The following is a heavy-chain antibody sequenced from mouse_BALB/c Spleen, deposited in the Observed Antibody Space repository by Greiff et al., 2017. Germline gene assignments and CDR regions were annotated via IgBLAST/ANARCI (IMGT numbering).Heavy chain of an antibody. Sequence: EVKLMESGPELVKPGASVKISCKASGYSFTGYFMNWVKQSHGKSLEWIGRINPYNGDTFYNQKFKGKATLTVDKSSSTAHMELLSLTSEDSAVYYCGREDGMITQAWFAYWGQGTLVTVSA. CDR2: INPYNGDT. V-gene: IGHV1-37*01. D-gene: IGHD2-4*01. CDR3: GREDGMITQAWFAY. J-gene: IGHJ3*01. CDR1: GYSFTGYF.